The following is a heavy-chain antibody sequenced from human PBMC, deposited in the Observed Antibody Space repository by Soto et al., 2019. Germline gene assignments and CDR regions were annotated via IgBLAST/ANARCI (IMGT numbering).Heavy chain of an antibody. CDR3: ARSGKPHYYFDYYGMDV. D-gene: IGHD6-25*01. J-gene: IGHJ6*02. V-gene: IGHV4-34*01. CDR2: INHSGST. CDR1: GGSFSCYY. Sequence: PSETLSLTCAVYGGSFSCYYWSWIRQPPGKGLEWIGDINHSGSTNYNPSLKSRVTISVDTSTNQFSLKLSSVPAADTAVYYCARSGKPHYYFDYYGMDVWGQGTTVTVSS.